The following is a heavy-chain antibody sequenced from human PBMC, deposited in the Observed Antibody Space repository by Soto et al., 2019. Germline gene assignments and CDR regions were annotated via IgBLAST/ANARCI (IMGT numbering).Heavy chain of an antibody. J-gene: IGHJ6*03. V-gene: IGHV1-69*08. Sequence: QVRLVQSGAEVKKPGSSVRISCAASGATFNDYTFTWVRRAPGQGLEWMGRVIPLLDASNYAEKFQDRVTITADRSTSTVYMELSGLKSEGSAIYYCASGKSQMTQDRMGFYYYMDVWGKGTTVTVSS. CDR3: ASGKSQMTQDRMGFYYYMDV. CDR2: VIPLLDAS. CDR1: GATFNDYT. D-gene: IGHD2-15*01.